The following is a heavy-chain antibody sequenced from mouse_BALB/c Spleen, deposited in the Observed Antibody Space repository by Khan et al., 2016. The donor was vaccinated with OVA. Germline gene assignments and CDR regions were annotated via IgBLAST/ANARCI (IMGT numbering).Heavy chain of an antibody. CDR3: VIDGAFYRNDGWFAY. CDR2: INPSNGYT. J-gene: IGHJ3*01. V-gene: IGHV1-4*01. CDR1: GYTFTSYT. Sequence: VQLQQSGAELARPGASVKMSCKASGYTFTSYTIHWIKLRPGQGLEWIGYINPSNGYTNYNQKFKDKATLTADKSSTTAYMQLSSLPSDDSAVYNCVIDGAFYRNDGWFAYWGQGTLVTVSA. D-gene: IGHD2-14*01.